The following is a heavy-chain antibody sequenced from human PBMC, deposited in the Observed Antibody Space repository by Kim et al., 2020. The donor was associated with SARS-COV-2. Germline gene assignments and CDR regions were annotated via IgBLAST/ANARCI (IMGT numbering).Heavy chain of an antibody. Sequence: SETLSLTCAVYGGSFSGYYWSWIRQPPGKGLEWIGEINHSGSTNYNPSLKSRVTISVDTSKNQFSLKLSSVTAADTAVYYCARYSSLRGNYYYGMDVWGQGTTVTVSS. D-gene: IGHD5-18*01. CDR1: GGSFSGYY. CDR2: INHSGST. CDR3: ARYSSLRGNYYYGMDV. J-gene: IGHJ6*02. V-gene: IGHV4-34*01.